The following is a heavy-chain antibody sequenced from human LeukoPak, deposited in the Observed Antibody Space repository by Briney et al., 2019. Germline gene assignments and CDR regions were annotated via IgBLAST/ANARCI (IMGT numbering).Heavy chain of an antibody. J-gene: IGHJ6*03. D-gene: IGHD2-2*01. CDR1: GFTFTNAW. CDR3: AKDKYQLLRGRYYYYMDV. CDR2: ISGSGGST. V-gene: IGHV3-23*01. Sequence: GGSLRLSCAASGFTFTNAWMSWVRQGPGKGLEWVSAISGSGGSTYYADSVKGRFTISRDNSKNTLYLQMNSLRAEDTAVYYCAKDKYQLLRGRYYYYMDVWGKGTTVTVSS.